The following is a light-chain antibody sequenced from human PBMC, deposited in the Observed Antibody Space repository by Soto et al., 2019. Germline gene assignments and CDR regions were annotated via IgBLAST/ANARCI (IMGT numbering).Light chain of an antibody. CDR1: QSISSW. Sequence: DIQMTQSPSTLSASVGDRVTITCRASQSISSWLAWYQQKPGKAPKLLLYKASSLESGVPSRFSGSGSGTEFTLTISSLQPDDFATYDCQQYNSPFGGGTKVEIK. V-gene: IGKV1-5*03. J-gene: IGKJ4*01. CDR3: QQYNSP. CDR2: KAS.